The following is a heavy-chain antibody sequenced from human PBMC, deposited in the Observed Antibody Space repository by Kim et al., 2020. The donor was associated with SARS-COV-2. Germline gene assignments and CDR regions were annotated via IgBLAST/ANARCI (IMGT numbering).Heavy chain of an antibody. J-gene: IGHJ4*02. CDR1: GYTFTTYY. CDR3: ARDELGSATGHADY. CDR2: INPSAGTT. D-gene: IGHD6-13*01. V-gene: IGHV1-46*01. Sequence: ASVKVSCKASGYTFTTYYLHWVRQAPGQGLEWMGLINPSAGTTSYARRFQDRVTLTRDTSSRTFYMELSSLRSEDTAVYYCARDELGSATGHADYWGQGTLVTVSS.